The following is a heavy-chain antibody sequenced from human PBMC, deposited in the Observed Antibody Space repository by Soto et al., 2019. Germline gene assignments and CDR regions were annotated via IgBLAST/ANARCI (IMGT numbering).Heavy chain of an antibody. CDR2: INQGGST. J-gene: IGHJ4*02. CDR3: ARLISSIFGVVRGVDY. V-gene: IGHV4-34*01. Sequence: PSETLSLTCAVYGGSFINYYWSWIRQPPGKGLEWIGEINQGGSTTYNPSLKSRVTMSLDTSKNPFSLKLSSVTAADTAVYYCARLISSIFGVVRGVDYWGQGTLVTVSS. CDR1: GGSFINYY. D-gene: IGHD3-3*01.